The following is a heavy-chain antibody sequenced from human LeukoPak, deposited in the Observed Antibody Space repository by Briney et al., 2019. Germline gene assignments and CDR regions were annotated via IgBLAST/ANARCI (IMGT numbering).Heavy chain of an antibody. CDR2: VYYNGST. CDR3: AIILLWFGELSFFDS. V-gene: IGHV4-39*01. CDR1: GGSINNSNYY. Sequence: PSETLSLTCTVSGGSINNSNYYWGWIRQPPGKGLEWIGSVYYNGSTYYNPSLKSRVTISVGTSMKQFSLRLTSVTAADTAVYYCAIILLWFGELSFFDSWGQGTLVTVSS. J-gene: IGHJ4*02. D-gene: IGHD3-10*01.